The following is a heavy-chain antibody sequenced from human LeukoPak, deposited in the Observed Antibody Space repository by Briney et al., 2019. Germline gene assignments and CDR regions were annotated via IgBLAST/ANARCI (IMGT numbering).Heavy chain of an antibody. J-gene: IGHJ4*02. CDR2: IVVGSGNT. Sequence: SVKVSCKASGFTFTSSAMQWVRQARGQRLEWIGWIVVGSGNTNYAQKFQERVTITRDMSTSTAYMELSSLRSEDTAVYYCAAVRKQNNSGWYGEVDYWGQGTLVTVSS. D-gene: IGHD6-19*01. CDR1: GFTFTSSA. CDR3: AAVRKQNNSGWYGEVDY. V-gene: IGHV1-58*02.